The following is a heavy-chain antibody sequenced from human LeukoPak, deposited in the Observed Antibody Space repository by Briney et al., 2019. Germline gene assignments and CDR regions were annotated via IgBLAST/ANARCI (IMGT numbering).Heavy chain of an antibody. CDR2: IYYSGST. J-gene: IGHJ4*02. D-gene: IGHD5-24*01. Sequence: NPSETLSLTCTVSGGSISSGDYYWSWIRQPPGKGLEWIGYIYYSGSTYYNPSLKSRVTISVDTSKNQFSLKLSSVTAADTAVYYCARVVRDGYNFGYFDYWGQGTLVTVSS. V-gene: IGHV4-30-4*01. CDR3: ARVVRDGYNFGYFDY. CDR1: GGSISSGDYY.